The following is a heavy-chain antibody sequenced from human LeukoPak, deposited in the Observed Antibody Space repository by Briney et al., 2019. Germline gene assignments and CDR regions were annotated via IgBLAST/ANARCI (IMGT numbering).Heavy chain of an antibody. CDR3: ARADVDTAPRGFSYYYYMDV. CDR2: IYHSGST. V-gene: IGHV4-38-2*02. D-gene: IGHD5-18*01. Sequence: SETLSLTCSVSGYSITSGYFWGWIRQPPGKGLEWIGSIYHSGSTYYNPSLKSRVTISLDTSKNQFSLKLSSVTAADTAVYYCARADVDTAPRGFSYYYYMDVWGKGTTVTISS. CDR1: GYSITSGYF. J-gene: IGHJ6*03.